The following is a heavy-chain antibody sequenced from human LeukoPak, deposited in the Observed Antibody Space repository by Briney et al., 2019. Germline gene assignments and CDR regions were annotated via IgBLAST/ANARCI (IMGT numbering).Heavy chain of an antibody. J-gene: IGHJ4*02. Sequence: GGSLRLSCAASGFTFSSYAMSWVRQAPGKGLEWVSTISGGGGSTYYADSVKGRFTISRDNSKNTMYLQMNSLTAEATAVYYCAKDRVRYFDYWGQGTLVTVSS. CDR1: GFTFSSYA. D-gene: IGHD3-22*01. CDR3: AKDRVRYFDY. V-gene: IGHV3-23*01. CDR2: ISGGGGST.